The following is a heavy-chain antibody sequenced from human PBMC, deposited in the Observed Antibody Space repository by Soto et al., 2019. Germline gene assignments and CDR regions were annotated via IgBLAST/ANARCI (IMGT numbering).Heavy chain of an antibody. J-gene: IGHJ4*02. CDR1: GFSLSTSGVG. V-gene: IGHV2-5*02. CDR2: IYWDDDK. D-gene: IGHD3-10*01. Sequence: GSGPTLVNPTQTLTLTGTFSGFSLSTSGVGVGWIRQPPGKALEWLAVIYWDDDKRYSPSLKSRLTITKDTSKNQVVLTLTNVDTVDTATYYCARGGWTTYYSPFFDYWGQGTLVTVSS. CDR3: ARGGWTTYYSPFFDY.